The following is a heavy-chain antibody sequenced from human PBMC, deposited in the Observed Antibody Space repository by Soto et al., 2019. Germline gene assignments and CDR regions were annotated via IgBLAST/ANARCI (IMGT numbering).Heavy chain of an antibody. D-gene: IGHD3-10*01. CDR3: ARGSYHFDY. CDR2: LYYSGST. V-gene: IGHV4-59*01. J-gene: IGHJ4*02. CDR1: GGSINSYY. Sequence: PSETLSLTCTVSGGSINSYYWSWIRQPPGKGLEWIGYLYYSGSTNYNPSLESRVAISVDTSKNQFSLKLNSVTAADTAVYYCARGSYHFDYWGQGTRVTVSS.